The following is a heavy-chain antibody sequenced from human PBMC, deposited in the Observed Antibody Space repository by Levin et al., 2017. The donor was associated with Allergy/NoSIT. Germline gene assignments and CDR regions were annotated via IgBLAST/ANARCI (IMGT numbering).Heavy chain of an antibody. CDR2: ISYDGSNK. J-gene: IGHJ5*02. D-gene: IGHD7-27*01. V-gene: IGHV3-30*18. CDR1: GFTFSSYG. Sequence: GGSLRLSCAASGFTFSSYGMHWVRQAPGKGLEWVAVISYDGSNKYYADSVKGRFTISRDNSKNTLYLQMNSLRAEDTAVYYCAKDFQSTGVHWFDPWGQGTLVTVSS. CDR3: AKDFQSTGVHWFDP.